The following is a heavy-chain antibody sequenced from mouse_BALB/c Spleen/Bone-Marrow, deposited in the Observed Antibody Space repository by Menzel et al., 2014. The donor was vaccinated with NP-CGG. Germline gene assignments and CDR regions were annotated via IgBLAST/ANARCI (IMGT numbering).Heavy chain of an antibody. Sequence: VQLVESGAELVRPGSSVKISCKASGYAFSSYWMNWVKQRPGQGLEWIGQIYPGDGDTNYNGKFKGKATLTADKSSSTAYMQLSRLTSEDSAVYFCARQYGNYFDYWGQGTTLTVSS. D-gene: IGHD2-10*02. V-gene: IGHV1-80*01. CDR1: GYAFSSYW. CDR3: ARQYGNYFDY. J-gene: IGHJ2*01. CDR2: IYPGDGDT.